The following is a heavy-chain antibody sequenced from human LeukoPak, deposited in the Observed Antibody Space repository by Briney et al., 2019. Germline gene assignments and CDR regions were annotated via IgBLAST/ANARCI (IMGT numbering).Heavy chain of an antibody. Sequence: SQTLSLTCAISGDSVSSNSAAWNWIRQSPSRGLEWLGRTYYRSKWYNDYAVSVKSRITINPDTSKNQFSLQLNSVTPEDTAVCYCARVVLLWFGELSTTPNWFDPWGQGTLVTVSS. D-gene: IGHD3-10*01. V-gene: IGHV6-1*01. CDR2: TYYRSKWYN. CDR1: GDSVSSNSAA. CDR3: ARVVLLWFGELSTTPNWFDP. J-gene: IGHJ5*02.